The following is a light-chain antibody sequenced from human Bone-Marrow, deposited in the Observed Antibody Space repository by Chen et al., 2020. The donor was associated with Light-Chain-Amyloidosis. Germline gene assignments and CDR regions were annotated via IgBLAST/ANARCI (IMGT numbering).Light chain of an antibody. CDR3: QSYDSTVTGPWV. V-gene: IGLV1-40*01. CDR2: ADT. CDR1: SSYD. J-gene: IGLJ3*02. Sequence: QPVLTQPPPVSGAPGHRVTISCTGTSSYDVNWYQQLPGTAPKLLIYADTDRPSGVPDRFSGFKSGTSASLAITGLQADDEGDYYCQSYDSTVTGPWVFGGGTKLTVL.